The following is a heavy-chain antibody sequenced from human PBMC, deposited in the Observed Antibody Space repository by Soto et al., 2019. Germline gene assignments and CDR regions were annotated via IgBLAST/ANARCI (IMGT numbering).Heavy chain of an antibody. CDR3: ARVDPRGVAVVRDY. CDR2: ISGFNGQT. CDR1: GNTFASHG. V-gene: IGHV1-18*01. J-gene: IGHJ4*02. D-gene: IGHD3-10*01. Sequence: ASVKVSCKASGNTFASHGFSWVRQAPGQGLEWMGWISGFNGQTNYALKFQGRVTLTTDASTSTAYMELRSLRSDDTAVYFCARVDPRGVAVVRDYWGQGTLVTVSS.